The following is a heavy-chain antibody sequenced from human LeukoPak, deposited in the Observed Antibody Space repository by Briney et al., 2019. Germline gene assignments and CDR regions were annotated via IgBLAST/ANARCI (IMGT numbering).Heavy chain of an antibody. CDR1: GGSFSGYY. J-gene: IGHJ4*02. D-gene: IGHD3-22*01. Sequence: PSETLSLTCAVYGGSFSGYYWSWIRQPPGKGLEWIGEINHSGSTNYNPSLKSRVTISVDTSKNQFSLKLSSVTAADTAVYYCAREYYYDSSGYDDYWGQGTLVTVSS. V-gene: IGHV4-34*01. CDR3: AREYYYDSSGYDDY. CDR2: INHSGST.